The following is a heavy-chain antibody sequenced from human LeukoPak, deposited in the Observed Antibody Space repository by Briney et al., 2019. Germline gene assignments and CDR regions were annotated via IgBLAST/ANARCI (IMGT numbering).Heavy chain of an antibody. V-gene: IGHV3-30-3*01. Sequence: GRSLRLSCAASGFTFSSYAMHWVRQAPGKGLEWVAVISYDGSNKYYADSVKGRFTISRDNSKNTLYLQMNSLRAEDTAVYYCARGAESPYYDFWSGYSYAFDIWGQGTMVTVSS. CDR1: GFTFSSYA. CDR2: ISYDGSNK. J-gene: IGHJ3*02. D-gene: IGHD3-3*01. CDR3: ARGAESPYYDFWSGYSYAFDI.